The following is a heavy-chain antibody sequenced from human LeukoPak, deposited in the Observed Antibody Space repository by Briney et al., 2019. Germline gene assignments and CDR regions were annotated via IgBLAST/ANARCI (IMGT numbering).Heavy chain of an antibody. Sequence: PSETLSLTCTVSGGSISSSNYYWGWIRQPPGKGLEWIGSIYYSGSTYYNPSLKSRVTISVDTSKNQFSLKLTSVTAADTAVYYCARRGCSSTSCYGGTNLPFDYWGQGTLLTASS. CDR3: ARRGCSSTSCYGGTNLPFDY. CDR2: IYYSGST. CDR1: GGSISSSNYY. J-gene: IGHJ4*02. D-gene: IGHD2-2*01. V-gene: IGHV4-39*01.